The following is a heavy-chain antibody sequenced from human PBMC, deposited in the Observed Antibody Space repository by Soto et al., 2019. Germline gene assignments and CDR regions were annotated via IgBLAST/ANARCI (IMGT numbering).Heavy chain of an antibody. Sequence: GSLRLSCAASVFTVSNTYMTWVRQPPGKGLECVSVIYTAGGTNYADSVKGRFIISRDNSKNTLYLQMNSLRAEDTAVYYCARALPVAKGGFDPWGQGTLVTVSS. D-gene: IGHD2-2*01. V-gene: IGHV3-53*01. CDR1: VFTVSNTY. CDR2: IYTAGGT. CDR3: ARALPVAKGGFDP. J-gene: IGHJ5*02.